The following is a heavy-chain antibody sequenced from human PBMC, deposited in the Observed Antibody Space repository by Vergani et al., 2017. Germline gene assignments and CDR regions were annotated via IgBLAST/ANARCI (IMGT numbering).Heavy chain of an antibody. J-gene: IGHJ6*02. Sequence: EVQLVQSGAEVKKPGATMKISCKVSGYTFTDHYMHWVKQAPGKGLEWMGLVDPEDGETIYAEKFKGRVTIAADTTTDTSHLELSSLRAEDRAVYYGATPQTVTRGGMEVWGQGTTVIVSS. CDR1: GYTFTDHY. CDR2: VDPEDGET. V-gene: IGHV1-69-2*01. D-gene: IGHD4-17*01. CDR3: ATPQTVTRGGMEV.